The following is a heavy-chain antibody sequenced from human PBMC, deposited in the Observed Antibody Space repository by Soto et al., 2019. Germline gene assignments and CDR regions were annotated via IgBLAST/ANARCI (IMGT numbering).Heavy chain of an antibody. J-gene: IGHJ4*02. D-gene: IGHD4-17*01. CDR2: IVVGSGNT. CDR3: AAALHDYGDYVGFYFAF. V-gene: IGHV1-58*01. CDR1: GFNFTSSA. Sequence: SVKVSCKASGFNFTSSAVQWVRQARGQRLELIGWIVVGSGNTNYAQKFQERVTITRDMSTSTAYMELSSLRSEDTAVYYCAAALHDYGDYVGFYFAFWGQGSLVPVSS.